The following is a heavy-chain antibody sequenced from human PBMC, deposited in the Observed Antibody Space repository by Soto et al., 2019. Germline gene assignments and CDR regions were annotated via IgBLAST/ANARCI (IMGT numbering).Heavy chain of an antibody. Sequence: LSLTCSVSGGSITRGASSWSWVRQPPGKGLEWIAYISHSGSTYYNPSLKGRVTISVDRSKNQFSLKLTSVTAADTAVYYCVRESAPSGPNYFDTWGPGTLVTVSS. CDR1: GGSITRGASS. D-gene: IGHD6-13*01. V-gene: IGHV4-30-2*01. CDR3: VRESAPSGPNYFDT. J-gene: IGHJ5*02. CDR2: ISHSGST.